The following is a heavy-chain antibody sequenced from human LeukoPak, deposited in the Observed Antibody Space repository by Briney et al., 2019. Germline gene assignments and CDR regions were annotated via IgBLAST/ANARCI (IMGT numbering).Heavy chain of an antibody. CDR1: GFTFSDYY. Sequence: GGSLRLSCAASGFTFSDYYMSWIRQAPGKGLEWILYISNSGSVSYYADSVKGRFTISRDNAKNSLYLEMNSLSADDTALYYCARDGSPEASINYFDTWGQGTPVTVSS. D-gene: IGHD5-24*01. CDR3: ARDGSPEASINYFDT. CDR2: ISNSGSVS. J-gene: IGHJ5*02. V-gene: IGHV3-11*04.